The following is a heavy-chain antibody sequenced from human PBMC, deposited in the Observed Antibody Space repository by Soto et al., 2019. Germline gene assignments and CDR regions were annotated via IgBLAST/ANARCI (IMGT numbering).Heavy chain of an antibody. CDR1: GFTFSNNA. CDR2: ISGSAGST. Sequence: EVQLLESGGGLVRPGESLRLSCTASGFTFSNNAMNWVRQAPGKGLEWVSVISGSAGSTYHADSVQGRFTISRDNSKNTFYLEMNRVSAEDTAIYYCVSEGRVWSVRESFDFWRRGTMVTV. CDR3: VSEGRVWSVRESFDF. D-gene: IGHD6-19*01. J-gene: IGHJ3*01. V-gene: IGHV3-23*01.